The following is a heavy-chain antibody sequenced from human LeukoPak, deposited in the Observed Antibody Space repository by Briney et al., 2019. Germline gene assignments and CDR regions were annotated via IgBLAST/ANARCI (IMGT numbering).Heavy chain of an antibody. D-gene: IGHD3-22*01. CDR3: AARNYYESGHYDIVY. Sequence: GGSLTLSCAASGFAFSSYAMSWVRLAPGKGLEWVSAISGSGGSTYYADSAKGRFTSSRDNSKNTLYLQMSSLRAEDTAVYYCAARNYYESGHYDIVYWGQGNLVTVSS. V-gene: IGHV3-23*01. CDR2: ISGSGGST. J-gene: IGHJ4*02. CDR1: GFAFSSYA.